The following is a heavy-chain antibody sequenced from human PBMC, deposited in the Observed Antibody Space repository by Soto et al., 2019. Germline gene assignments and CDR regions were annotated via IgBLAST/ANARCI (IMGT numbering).Heavy chain of an antibody. Sequence: SGKVSCKASGRTFSSYAISWVRQAPGQGLEWMGGIIPTFGTANDVQKFQGRVTITADESTSTAYMELSSLRSEDTAVYYCARGNTRKQYNRFEPWGHVTLVIVSS. J-gene: IGHJ5*02. CDR3: ARGNTRKQYNRFEP. CDR2: IIPTFGTA. V-gene: IGHV1-69*13. CDR1: GRTFSSYA. D-gene: IGHD1-26*01.